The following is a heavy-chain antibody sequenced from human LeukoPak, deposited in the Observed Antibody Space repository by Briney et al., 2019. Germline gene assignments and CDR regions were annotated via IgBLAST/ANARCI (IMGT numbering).Heavy chain of an antibody. D-gene: IGHD6-6*01. CDR1: GFTFSTYA. V-gene: IGHV3-30*03. CDR2: ISYDGGST. Sequence: GGSLRLSCAASGFTFSTYAMHWVRQAPGKGLEWMAIISYDGGSTSYADSVKGRFTISRDNSKNTLYLQMSRMSAEDTAVYYCAIIEGSSSYYFDYWGQGTLVTVSP. CDR3: AIIEGSSSYYFDY. J-gene: IGHJ4*02.